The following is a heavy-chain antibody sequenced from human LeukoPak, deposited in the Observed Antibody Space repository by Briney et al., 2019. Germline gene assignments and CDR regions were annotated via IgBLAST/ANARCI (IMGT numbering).Heavy chain of an antibody. J-gene: IGHJ5*02. CDR3: ARVDSSSWYRFDP. CDR2: IYYSGST. Sequence: SQTLSLTCTVSGGSISSGGYCWSWIRQHPGKGLEWIGYIYYSGSTYYNPSLKSRVTISVDTSKNQFSLKLSSVTAADTAVYYCARVDSSSWYRFDPWGQGTLVTVSS. V-gene: IGHV4-31*03. D-gene: IGHD6-13*01. CDR1: GGSISSGGYC.